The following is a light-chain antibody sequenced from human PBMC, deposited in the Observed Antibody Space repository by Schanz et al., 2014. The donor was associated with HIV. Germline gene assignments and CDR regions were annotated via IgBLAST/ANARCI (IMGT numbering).Light chain of an antibody. V-gene: IGLV2-23*02. J-gene: IGLJ2*01. CDR3: SSYAGDSKLI. Sequence: QSALTQPASVSGSPGQSITISCTGTSSDVGSYNLVSWYRQHPGKVPKVMIYEVTKRPSGVSNRFSGSKSGNTASLTISGLQAEDEADYYCSSYAGDSKLIFGGGTKLTVL. CDR2: EVT. CDR1: SSDVGSYNL.